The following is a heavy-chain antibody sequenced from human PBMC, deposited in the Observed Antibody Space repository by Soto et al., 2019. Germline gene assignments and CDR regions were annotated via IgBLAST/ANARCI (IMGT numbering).Heavy chain of an antibody. J-gene: IGHJ4*02. Sequence: QVQLQQWGAGLLKPSETLSLTCAVYGGSFSGYYWTWIRQPPGTGVEWIGEINHSGSTNYHPSLKNRVTISVDTSQNQIPLKLTSVTAADTAVYCCAREQLTGLFDYWGQGTLVTVSS. D-gene: IGHD6-13*01. CDR1: GGSFSGYY. CDR3: AREQLTGLFDY. CDR2: INHSGST. V-gene: IGHV4-34*01.